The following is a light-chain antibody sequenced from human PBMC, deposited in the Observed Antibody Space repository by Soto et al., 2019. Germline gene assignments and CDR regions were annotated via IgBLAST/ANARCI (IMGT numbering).Light chain of an antibody. CDR1: QSISSSY. J-gene: IGKJ3*01. Sequence: EIVLTQSPGTLSLSPGERATLSCRASQSISSSYLAWYQQKPGQAPRLLLYGASRRATGIPDRFSGSGSGTDFTLTISRLEPEDFAVFYCQQYGSSLLTFGPGTKVDIK. CDR2: GAS. V-gene: IGKV3-20*01. CDR3: QQYGSSLLT.